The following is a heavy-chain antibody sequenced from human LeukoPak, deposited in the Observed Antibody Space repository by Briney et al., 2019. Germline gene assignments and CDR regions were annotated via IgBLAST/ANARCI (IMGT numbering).Heavy chain of an antibody. J-gene: IGHJ3*02. D-gene: IGHD2-2*01. Sequence: ASVKVSCKASGYTFTSYGMHWVRQAPGQRLERMGWINAGNGNTKYSQKFQGRVTITRDTSASTAYMELSSLRSEDTAVYYCASADCSSTSCYSTHAFDIWGQGTMVTVSS. V-gene: IGHV1-3*01. CDR1: GYTFTSYG. CDR3: ASADCSSTSCYSTHAFDI. CDR2: INAGNGNT.